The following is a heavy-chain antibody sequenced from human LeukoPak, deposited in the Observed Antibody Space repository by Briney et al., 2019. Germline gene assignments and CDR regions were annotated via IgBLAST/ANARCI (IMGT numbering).Heavy chain of an antibody. CDR2: IYTSGST. D-gene: IGHD5-18*01. J-gene: IGHJ3*02. V-gene: IGHV4-61*02. Sequence: PSQTLSLTCTVSGGSISSGSYYWSWIRQPAGKGLEWIGRIYTSGSTNYNPSLKSRVTISVDTSKNQFSLKLSSVTAADTAVYYCARDRRGYSYGCDAFDIWGQGTMVTVSS. CDR3: ARDRRGYSYGCDAFDI. CDR1: GGSISSGSYY.